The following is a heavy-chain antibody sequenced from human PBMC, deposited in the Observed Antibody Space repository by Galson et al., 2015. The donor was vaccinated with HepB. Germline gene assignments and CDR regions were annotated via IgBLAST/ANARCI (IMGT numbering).Heavy chain of an antibody. D-gene: IGHD6-13*01. CDR3: ARGVRVRQLVRRLSYYYGMDD. CDR2: ISYDGSNK. V-gene: IGHV3-30*04. CDR1: GFTFSSYA. J-gene: IGHJ6*02. Sequence: SLRLSCAASGFTFSSYAMHWVRQAPGKGLEWVAVISYDGSNKYYADSVKGRFTISRDNSKNTLYLQMNSLRAEDTAVYYCARGVRVRQLVRRLSYYYGMDDWGQGTTVTVSS.